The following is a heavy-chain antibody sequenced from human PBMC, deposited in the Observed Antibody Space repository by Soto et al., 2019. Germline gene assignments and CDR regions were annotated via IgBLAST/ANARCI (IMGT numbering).Heavy chain of an antibody. V-gene: IGHV4-59*01. CDR1: GDSITSYY. Sequence: QVQLQESGPGLVKPSQTLSLSCTVSGDSITSYYWSWIRQPPGKGLEWIGYIYYSGGTISNPSLKCRVTIAVDTSKKQFSLRLNSVTAADTAVYYCARVQRLELVVDFWGQGTLVTVSS. CDR3: ARVQRLELVVDF. D-gene: IGHD1-7*01. J-gene: IGHJ4*02. CDR2: IYYSGGT.